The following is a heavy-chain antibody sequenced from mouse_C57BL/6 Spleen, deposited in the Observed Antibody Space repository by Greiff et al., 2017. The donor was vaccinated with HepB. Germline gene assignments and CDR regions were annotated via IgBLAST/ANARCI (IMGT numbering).Heavy chain of an antibody. V-gene: IGHV5-17*01. CDR3: ARLGYYGLYAMDY. Sequence: EVKLVESGGGLVKPGGSLKLSCAASGFTFSDYGMHWVRQAPEKGLEWVAYISSGSSTIYYADTVKGRFTISRDNAKNTLFLQMTSLRSEDTAMYYCARLGYYGLYAMDYWGQGTSVTVSS. CDR2: ISSGSSTI. D-gene: IGHD1-1*01. J-gene: IGHJ4*01. CDR1: GFTFSDYG.